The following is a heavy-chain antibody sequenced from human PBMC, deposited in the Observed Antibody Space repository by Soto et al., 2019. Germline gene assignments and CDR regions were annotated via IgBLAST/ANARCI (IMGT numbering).Heavy chain of an antibody. CDR1: GYSISSGYY. Sequence: SETLSLTCAVTGYSISSGYYWGWIRQPPGKGLEWIGSIYHSGSTYYNPSLKSRVTISVDTSKNQFSLKLSSVTAADTAVYYCARAAGGGYCSGGSCYSRAFDIWGQGTMVTVSS. CDR3: ARAAGGGYCSGGSCYSRAFDI. CDR2: IYHSGST. D-gene: IGHD2-15*01. V-gene: IGHV4-38-2*01. J-gene: IGHJ3*02.